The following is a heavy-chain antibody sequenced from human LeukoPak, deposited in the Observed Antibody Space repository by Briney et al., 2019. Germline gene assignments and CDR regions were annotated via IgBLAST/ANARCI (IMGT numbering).Heavy chain of an antibody. D-gene: IGHD2-21*01. J-gene: IGHJ3*01. V-gene: IGHV4-61*02. CDR1: GGSIISGSHY. CDR2: IYTSGDT. Sequence: PSETLSLTCTVSGGSIISGSHYWSWIRQPAGKGLEWIGRIYTSGDTYYNPSLNSRVTISLDTSKNQFSLKLSSVTAADTAVYYCVGVRVNAFDVWGQGTMVTVSS. CDR3: VGVRVNAFDV.